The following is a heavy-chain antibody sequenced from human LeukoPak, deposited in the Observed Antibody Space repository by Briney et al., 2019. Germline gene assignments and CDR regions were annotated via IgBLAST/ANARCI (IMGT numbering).Heavy chain of an antibody. J-gene: IGHJ4*02. Sequence: PGGPLRLSCAASGFTFSSYGMHWVRQAPGKGREGVEVISYDGTNKHYADSVKGRLTISRDNSKNTLYLQMNSLRAEDTAVYYCAKDLYIALAGREPDYWGQGTLVTVSS. CDR3: AKDLYIALAGREPDY. CDR2: ISYDGTNK. CDR1: GFTFSSYG. V-gene: IGHV3-30*18. D-gene: IGHD6-19*01.